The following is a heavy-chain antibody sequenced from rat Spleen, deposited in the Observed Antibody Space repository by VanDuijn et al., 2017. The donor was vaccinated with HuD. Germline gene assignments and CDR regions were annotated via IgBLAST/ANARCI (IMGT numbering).Heavy chain of an antibody. Sequence: EVRLVESGGGLVQPGRSMKLSCAASGLSFSNYDMAWVRQAPTKGLEWVATISYDGSGTYYRDSVKGRFTISRENAKSTLYLQMNSLRSEDTATYYCTRGGNYDYDLWGQGVMVTVSS. CDR2: ISYDGSGT. CDR1: GLSFSNYD. J-gene: IGHJ2*01. CDR3: TRGGNYDYDL. V-gene: IGHV5-29*01. D-gene: IGHD1-10*01.